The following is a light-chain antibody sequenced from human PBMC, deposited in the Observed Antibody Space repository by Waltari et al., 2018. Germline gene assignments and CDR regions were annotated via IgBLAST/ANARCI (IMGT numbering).Light chain of an antibody. Sequence: DIVLTQFPGTLSLSAGERATLSCRASPSIGKYLAWYQLRPGKAPRPLISDAYIRAAGIPDRFSGSGSGTDFSLTISRLEPEDFAMYYCQHYVRLPVTFGQGTKVEIK. CDR3: QHYVRLPVT. CDR2: DAY. V-gene: IGKV3-20*01. CDR1: PSIGKY. J-gene: IGKJ1*01.